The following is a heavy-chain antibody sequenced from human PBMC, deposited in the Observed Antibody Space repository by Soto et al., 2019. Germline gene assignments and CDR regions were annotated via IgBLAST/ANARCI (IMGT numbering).Heavy chain of an antibody. Sequence: EVQLVESGGGLVQPGGSLRLSCAASGFTVSSNYMSWVRQAPGKGLEWVSVIYSGGSTYYADSVKGRFTISRDNSKNTLYLQMHSLRAEDTAVYYCAREGKGSGYSLDYWGQGTLVTVSS. CDR3: AREGKGSGYSLDY. D-gene: IGHD3-22*01. CDR1: GFTVSSNY. J-gene: IGHJ4*02. V-gene: IGHV3-66*01. CDR2: IYSGGST.